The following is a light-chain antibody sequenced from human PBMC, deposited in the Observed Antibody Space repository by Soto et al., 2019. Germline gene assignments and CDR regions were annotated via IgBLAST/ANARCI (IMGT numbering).Light chain of an antibody. CDR3: SSYTINSALGVV. V-gene: IGLV2-14*03. J-gene: IGLJ2*01. CDR2: GVS. Sequence: QSVLTQPASVSGSPGQSITISCTGTSSNVGRYNDVSWHQQHPGKAPKLMIYGVSNRPSGVSDRFSGSKSGNAASLSISGLQTEDEAISYYSSYTINSALGVVFGGGTKVTVL. CDR1: SSNVGRYND.